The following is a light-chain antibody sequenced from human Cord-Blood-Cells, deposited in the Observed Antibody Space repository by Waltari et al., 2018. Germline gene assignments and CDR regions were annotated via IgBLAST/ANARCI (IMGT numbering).Light chain of an antibody. CDR3: QQYNNWPRT. J-gene: IGKJ1*01. CDR2: GES. Sequence: EIVMTQSPATLSVSPGERATLSCRDSQSVSSNLAWYQQKPGRAPRLLLYGESTRATGIPARFSGSGSGTEFTLTISSLQSEDFAVYYCQQYNNWPRTFGQGTKVEIK. V-gene: IGKV3-15*01. CDR1: QSVSSN.